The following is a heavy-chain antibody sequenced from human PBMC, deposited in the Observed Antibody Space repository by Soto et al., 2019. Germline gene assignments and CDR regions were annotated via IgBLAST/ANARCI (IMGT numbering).Heavy chain of an antibody. J-gene: IGHJ3*02. CDR3: ARDSPADCSGGSCYGGDDAFDI. V-gene: IGHV1-18*01. CDR2: ISAYNGNT. CDR1: GYTFTSYG. D-gene: IGHD2-15*01. Sequence: ASVKVSCKASGYTFTSYGISWVRQAPGQGLEWMGWISAYNGNTNYAQKLQGRVTMTTDTSTSTAYMELRSLRSDDTAVYYCARDSPADCSGGSCYGGDDAFDIWGQGTMVTVSS.